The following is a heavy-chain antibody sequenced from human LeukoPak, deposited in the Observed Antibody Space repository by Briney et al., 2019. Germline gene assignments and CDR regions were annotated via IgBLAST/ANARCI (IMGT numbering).Heavy chain of an antibody. CDR3: AKDGSRYSSSWLYDY. CDR1: GFTFSSYW. J-gene: IGHJ4*02. Sequence: GGSLRLSCAASGFTFSSYWMSWVRQAPGKGLEWVAFIRYDGSNKYYADSVKGRFTISRDNSKNTLYLQMNSLRAEDTAVYYCAKDGSRYSSSWLYDYWGQGTLVTVSS. D-gene: IGHD6-6*01. V-gene: IGHV3-30*02. CDR2: IRYDGSNK.